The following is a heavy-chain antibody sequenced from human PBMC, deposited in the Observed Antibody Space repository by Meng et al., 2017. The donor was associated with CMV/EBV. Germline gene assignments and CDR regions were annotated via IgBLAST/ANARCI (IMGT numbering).Heavy chain of an antibody. CDR2: ISYDGSNK. CDR1: GFTFSSYA. CDR3: AKDRMVRVYGMDV. V-gene: IGHV3-30-3*01. J-gene: IGHJ6*02. D-gene: IGHD3-10*01. Sequence: GGSLRLSCAASGFTFSSYAMHWVRQAPGKGLEWVAVISYDGSNKYYADSVKGRFTISRDNSKNTLYLQMNSLRAEDTAIYYCAKDRMVRVYGMDVWGQGTTVTVSS.